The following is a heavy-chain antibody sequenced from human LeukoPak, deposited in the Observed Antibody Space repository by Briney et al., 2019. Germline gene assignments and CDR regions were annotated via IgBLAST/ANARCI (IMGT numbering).Heavy chain of an antibody. CDR1: GFTSIAYA. V-gene: IGHV3-23*01. CDR2: ISGGGVTT. J-gene: IGHJ6*02. Sequence: GGSLGLSCVGSGFTSIAYALTWARQAPGKGLEWVSGISGGGVTTYYADSVKGRFTISRDNSKNTLYLQMNSLRADDTAIYYCARNQQLGGHSYYYYGMDVWGQGTTVTVSS. CDR3: ARNQQLGGHSYYYYGMDV. D-gene: IGHD3-16*01.